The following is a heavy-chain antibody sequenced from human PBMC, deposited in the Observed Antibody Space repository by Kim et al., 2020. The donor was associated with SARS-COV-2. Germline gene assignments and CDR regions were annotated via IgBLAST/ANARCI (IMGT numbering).Heavy chain of an antibody. J-gene: IGHJ6*02. D-gene: IGHD2-15*01. V-gene: IGHV3-11*01. CDR2: ISSSGSTI. CDR3: ARDKGTGYCSGGSCNRYLYYYGMDV. CDR1: GFTFRDYY. Sequence: GGSLRLSCAASGFTFRDYYMSWIRQAPGKGLEWVSYISSSGSTIYYADSVKGRFTISRDNAKNSLYLQMNSLRAEDTAVYYCARDKGTGYCSGGSCNRYLYYYGMDVWGQGTAVTVSS.